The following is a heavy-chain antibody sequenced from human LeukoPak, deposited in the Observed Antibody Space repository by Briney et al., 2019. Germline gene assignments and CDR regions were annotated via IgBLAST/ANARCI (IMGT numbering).Heavy chain of an antibody. J-gene: IGHJ4*02. CDR3: ARDRSISAAGDTY. D-gene: IGHD6-13*01. CDR1: GFTFSSYG. CDR2: VNRDGSST. Sequence: PGGSLRLSCAASGFTFSSYGMHWVRQAPGNGLVSVSRVNRDGSSTSYADSVKGRFTISRDNAKNTLSLQMNSLRAEDTAVYYCARDRSISAAGDTYWGQGTLVTVSS. V-gene: IGHV3-74*01.